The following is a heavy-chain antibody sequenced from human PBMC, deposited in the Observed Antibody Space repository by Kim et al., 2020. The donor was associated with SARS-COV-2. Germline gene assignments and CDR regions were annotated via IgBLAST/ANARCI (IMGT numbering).Heavy chain of an antibody. J-gene: IGHJ4*02. CDR2: IYYSGST. V-gene: IGHV4-59*13. CDR1: GGSISSYY. D-gene: IGHD2-15*01. Sequence: SETLSLTCTVSGGSISSYYWSWIRQPPGKGLEWIWFIYYSGSTNYNPSLQSRVTISVDTSKNQFSLKLSSVTAADTAVYYCARSGLYCSGGSCYFDYWGQGTLVTVSS. CDR3: ARSGLYCSGGSCYFDY.